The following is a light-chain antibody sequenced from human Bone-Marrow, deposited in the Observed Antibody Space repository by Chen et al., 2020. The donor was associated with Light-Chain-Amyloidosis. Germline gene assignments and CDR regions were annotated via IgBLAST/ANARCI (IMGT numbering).Light chain of an antibody. CDR3: MQGTHWPPFT. V-gene: IGKV2-30*02. J-gene: IGKJ3*01. CDR1: QSLVHSNGNTY. CDR2: QVS. Sequence: DVVMTQSPLSLPVTLGQPASISCRSSQSLVHSNGNTYLNWFQQRLGQSPRRLIYQVSNRDSGVPDRFSGSGSGTDFTLKISKVEAEDVGVYYCMQGTHWPPFTFGPGTKVDIK.